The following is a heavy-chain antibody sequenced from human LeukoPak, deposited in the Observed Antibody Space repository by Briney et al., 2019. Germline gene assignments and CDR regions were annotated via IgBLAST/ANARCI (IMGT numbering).Heavy chain of an antibody. Sequence: RGPLRLACAASGFTFSSYSMNWVRQAPGKGLEWVSSISSSSSYIYYADSVKGRFTISRDNAKNSLYLQMNSLRAEDTAVYYCARDSIRDGMDVWGQGTAVTVSS. CDR2: ISSSSSYI. V-gene: IGHV3-21*01. J-gene: IGHJ6*02. CDR3: ARDSIRDGMDV. D-gene: IGHD3-3*02. CDR1: GFTFSSYS.